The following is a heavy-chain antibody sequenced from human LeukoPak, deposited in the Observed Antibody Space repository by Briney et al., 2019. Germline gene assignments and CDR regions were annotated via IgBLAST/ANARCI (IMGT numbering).Heavy chain of an antibody. Sequence: SETLSLTCAVYGGSFSGYYWSWIRQPPGEGLEWIGEINHSGSTNYNPSLKSRVTISVDTSKNQFSLKLSSVTAADTAVYYCARAGSGWSNYFDYWGQGTLVTVSS. V-gene: IGHV4-34*01. CDR1: GGSFSGYY. J-gene: IGHJ4*02. CDR2: INHSGST. CDR3: ARAGSGWSNYFDY. D-gene: IGHD6-19*01.